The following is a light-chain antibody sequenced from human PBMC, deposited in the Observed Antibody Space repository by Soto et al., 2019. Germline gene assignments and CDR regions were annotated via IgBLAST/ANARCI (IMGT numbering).Light chain of an antibody. J-gene: IGKJ5*01. Sequence: EIVLTQSPATLSLSPGESATLSCRASQSLSHYLAWYQQKPGQPPRLLIYDASHRATGIPVRFSGSGSGTDFTLTISSLEPEDVAVYYCQQRTYSITFGQGTRLEIK. CDR2: DAS. CDR1: QSLSHY. CDR3: QQRTYSIT. V-gene: IGKV3-11*01.